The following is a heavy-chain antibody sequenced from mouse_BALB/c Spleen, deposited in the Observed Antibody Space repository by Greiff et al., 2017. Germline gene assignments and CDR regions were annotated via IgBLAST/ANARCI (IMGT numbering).Heavy chain of an antibody. Sequence: VQLQQPGAELVKPGASVKLSCTASGYTFTSYWMHWVKLRPGQGFEWIGEINPSNGGTNYNEKFKRKATLTVDKSSGTAYMKLSSLTSEDSAVYYCTKAYYGNYDYAMDYWGQGTSVTVSS. D-gene: IGHD2-10*01. CDR2: INPSNGGT. J-gene: IGHJ4*01. CDR1: GYTFTSYW. CDR3: TKAYYGNYDYAMDY. V-gene: IGHV1S16*01.